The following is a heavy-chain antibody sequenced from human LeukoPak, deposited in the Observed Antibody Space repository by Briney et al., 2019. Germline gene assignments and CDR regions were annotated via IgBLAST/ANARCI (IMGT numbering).Heavy chain of an antibody. CDR2: IYSGGST. D-gene: IGHD1-1*01. J-gene: IGHJ3*02. V-gene: IGHV3-53*05. CDR3: AKDTGTGTTVAFDI. Sequence: PGGSLRLSCAASGFTVSSNYMSWVRQAPGKGLEWVSVIYSGGSTYYADSVKGRFTISRDNSKNTLYLQMNSLRAEDTAVYYCAKDTGTGTTVAFDIWGQGTMVTVSS. CDR1: GFTVSSNY.